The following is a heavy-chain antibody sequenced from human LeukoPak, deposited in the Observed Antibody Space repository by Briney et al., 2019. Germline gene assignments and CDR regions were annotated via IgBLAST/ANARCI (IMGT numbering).Heavy chain of an antibody. CDR2: INHSGST. J-gene: IGHJ4*02. Sequence: PETLSLTCAVYGGSFSGYYWSWIRQPPGKGLEWIGEINHSGSTNYNPSLKSRVTISVDTSKNQFSLKLSSVTAADTAVYYCARRGYSYGGWGQGTLVTVSS. V-gene: IGHV4-34*01. D-gene: IGHD5-18*01. CDR1: GGSFSGYY. CDR3: ARRGYSYGG.